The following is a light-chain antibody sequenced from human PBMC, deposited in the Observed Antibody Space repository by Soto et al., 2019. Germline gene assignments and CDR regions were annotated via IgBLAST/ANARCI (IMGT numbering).Light chain of an antibody. CDR3: QNYTSAPWT. V-gene: IGKV1-27*01. J-gene: IGKJ1*01. CDR2: AAS. Sequence: IQLTQSPSSLSASVGDRVTITGRASHDVAIYLAWYQQKPGEAPKLLIYAASTLQSGVPSRFTGSGSGTDFTLTITGLQPEDFATSYCQNYTSAPWTFGRGTKVDIK. CDR1: HDVAIY.